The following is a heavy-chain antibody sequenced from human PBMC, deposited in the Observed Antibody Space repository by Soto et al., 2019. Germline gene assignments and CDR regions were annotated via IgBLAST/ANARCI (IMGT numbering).Heavy chain of an antibody. V-gene: IGHV4-39*07. CDR1: GGSISSSSYF. CDR3: AGGWGGYFRH. J-gene: IGHJ1*01. CDR2: IYYSGST. Sequence: ETLSLTCSVSGGSISSSSYFWGWIRQPPGKGLEWIGSIYYSGSTYYNPSLKSRVTISADTSKNQFSLKLSSVTAADTAVYYCAGGWGGYFRHWGQGTLVTVSS. D-gene: IGHD7-27*01.